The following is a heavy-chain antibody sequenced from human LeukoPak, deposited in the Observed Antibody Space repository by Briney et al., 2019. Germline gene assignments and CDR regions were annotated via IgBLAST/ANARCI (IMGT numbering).Heavy chain of an antibody. D-gene: IGHD2-2*01. CDR2: VAVGGDST. V-gene: IGHV3-23*01. CDR1: GLIFGNCA. CDR3: AKASCRSTSCYVDY. Sequence: PGGSLRLSCIGSGLIFGNCAMHCVRQAPGKGLEWVSGVAVGGDSTFDADSVTGRFTNSRDNSKNTMYMRMDSLKTEGPALYYCAKASCRSTSCYVDYWGQGTLVTVSS. J-gene: IGHJ4*01.